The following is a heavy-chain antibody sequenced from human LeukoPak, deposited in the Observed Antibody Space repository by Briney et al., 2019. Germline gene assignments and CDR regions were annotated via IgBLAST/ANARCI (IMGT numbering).Heavy chain of an antibody. D-gene: IGHD2-21*02. J-gene: IGHJ4*02. CDR1: GGSISSYY. CDR2: IYYSGST. CDR3: ARRDTRLPHFDY. V-gene: IGHV4-59*08. Sequence: SETLSLTCTVSGGSISSYYWSWIRQPPGKGLEWIGYIYYSGSTNYNPSLKSRVTISVDTSKNQFSLKLSSVTAADTAVYYCARRDTRLPHFDYWGQGTLVTVSS.